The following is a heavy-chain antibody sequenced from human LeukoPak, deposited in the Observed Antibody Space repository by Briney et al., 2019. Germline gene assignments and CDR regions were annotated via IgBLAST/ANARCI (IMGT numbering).Heavy chain of an antibody. Sequence: SETLSLTCSVSGGSISSYYWNWIRQPAGTGLEWIGRIYRSGSTNYRPSLKSRISMSIDTSKSQFSLKLSSVTAADTAVYYCARSNDNGDYYFDSWGQGTLVTVSS. V-gene: IGHV4-4*07. CDR3: ARSNDNGDYYFDS. J-gene: IGHJ4*02. D-gene: IGHD4-17*01. CDR2: IYRSGST. CDR1: GGSISSYY.